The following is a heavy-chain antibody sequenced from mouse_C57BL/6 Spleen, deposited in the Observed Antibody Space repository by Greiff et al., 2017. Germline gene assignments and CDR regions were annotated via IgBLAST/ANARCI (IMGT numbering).Heavy chain of an antibody. CDR3: ARWGAFTTVVVDY. CDR2: IHPNSGST. V-gene: IGHV1-64*01. CDR1: GYTFTSYW. D-gene: IGHD1-1*01. J-gene: IGHJ2*01. Sequence: QVQLQQPGAELVKPGASVKLSCKASGYTFTSYWMHWVKQRPGQGLEWIGMIHPNSGSTNYNEKFKSKATLTVDKSSSTAYMQLSSLPSEDSAVYYCARWGAFTTVVVDYWGQGTTLTVSS.